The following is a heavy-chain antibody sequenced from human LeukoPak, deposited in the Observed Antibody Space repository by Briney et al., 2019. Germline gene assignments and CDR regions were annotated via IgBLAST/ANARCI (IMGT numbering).Heavy chain of an antibody. Sequence: ASVKVSCKASGYTFTKYGIIWARLAPGQGLEWMGWISAGNGNTSYAQKLQGRVTMTTDTSTSTAYMELRSLRSDDTAVYYCARAGPHFYSTYGMDVWGQGTTVTVSS. D-gene: IGHD6-13*01. CDR1: GYTFTKYG. J-gene: IGHJ6*02. CDR3: ARAGPHFYSTYGMDV. CDR2: ISAGNGNT. V-gene: IGHV1-18*01.